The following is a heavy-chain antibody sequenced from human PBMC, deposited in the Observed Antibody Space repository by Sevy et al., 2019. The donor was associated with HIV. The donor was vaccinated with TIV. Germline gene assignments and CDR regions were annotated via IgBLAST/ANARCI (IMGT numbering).Heavy chain of an antibody. J-gene: IGHJ4*02. CDR3: VRAVAADGSF. CDR2: IKQDGSVT. Sequence: GGSLRLSCVASGFSLNTYWMSWVRQAPGKGLEWVANIKQDGSVTYYVDSVKGRFTISRDNARNFRFLQMNSLGAEDTARYYCVRAVAADGSFWGQGTLVTVSS. V-gene: IGHV3-7*01. CDR1: GFSLNTYW. D-gene: IGHD6-13*01.